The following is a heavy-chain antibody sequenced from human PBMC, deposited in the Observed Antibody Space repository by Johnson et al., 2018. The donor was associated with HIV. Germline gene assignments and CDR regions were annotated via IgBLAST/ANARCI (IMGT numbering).Heavy chain of an antibody. V-gene: IGHV3-66*01. CDR3: ARAPGYSRAFDI. D-gene: IGHD5-18*01. Sequence: VQLVESGGGLVQPGGSLRLSCAASGFTVSSNYMSWVRQAPGKGLEWVSVIYSGGSTYYADSVKGRFTISRDNAKNSLYMQMKSLRAEDTALYYCARAPGYSRAFDIWGQGTMVTVSS. CDR1: GFTVSSNY. J-gene: IGHJ3*02. CDR2: IYSGGST.